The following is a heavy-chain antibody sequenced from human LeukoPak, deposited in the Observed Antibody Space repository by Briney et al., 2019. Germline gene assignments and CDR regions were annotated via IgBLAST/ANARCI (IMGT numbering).Heavy chain of an antibody. CDR3: SREGVPDWKIDF. D-gene: IGHD1-1*01. CDR2: IRSTPYGGTT. CDR1: GFTFGDYA. J-gene: IGHJ4*02. Sequence: PGGSLRLSCTASGFTFGDYAVSWFRQAPGKGLEWVGFIRSTPYGGTTEYARSVKGRFTISRDDSQRLAYLQMNSLKIEDTAVYYCSREGVPDWKIDFWGQGTLVTVSS. V-gene: IGHV3-49*03.